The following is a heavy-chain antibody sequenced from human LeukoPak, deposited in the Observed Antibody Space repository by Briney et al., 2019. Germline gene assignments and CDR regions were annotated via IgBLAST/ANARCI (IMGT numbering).Heavy chain of an antibody. CDR1: GYTFTSYC. D-gene: IGHD3-9*01. CDR2: ISAYNGNT. CDR3: ARLDWYSRAFDI. J-gene: IGHJ3*02. V-gene: IGHV1-18*01. Sequence: ASVKVSRKASGYTFTSYCISWVRQAPGQGLEWMGWISAYNGNTNYAQKLQGRVTMTTDTSTSTAYMELRSLRSDDTAVYYCARLDWYSRAFDIWGQGTMVTVSS.